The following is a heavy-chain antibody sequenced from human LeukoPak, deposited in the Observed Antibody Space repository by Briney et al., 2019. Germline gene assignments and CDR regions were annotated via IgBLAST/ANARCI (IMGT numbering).Heavy chain of an antibody. V-gene: IGHV4-31*03. Sequence: SQTLSLTCTVSGGSISSGGYYWSWIRQHPGKGLEWIGYIYYSGSTYYNPSLKSRVTISVDTSKNQFSLKLSSVTAADTAVYYCARWGKDGYNYFDYWGQGTPVTVSS. CDR1: GGSISSGGYY. J-gene: IGHJ4*02. D-gene: IGHD5-24*01. CDR2: IYYSGST. CDR3: ARWGKDGYNYFDY.